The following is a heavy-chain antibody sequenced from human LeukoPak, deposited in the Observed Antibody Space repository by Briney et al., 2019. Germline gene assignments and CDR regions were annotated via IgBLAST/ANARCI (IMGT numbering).Heavy chain of an antibody. J-gene: IGHJ4*02. CDR2: INPNSGGT. V-gene: IGHV1-2*02. CDR1: GYTFTSYG. CDR3: AREVTTPTDY. Sequence: GASVKVSCKASGYTFTSYGISWVRQAPGQGLEWMGWINPNSGGTNYAQKFQGRVTMTRDTSISTAYMELSRLRSDDTAVYYCAREVTTPTDYWGQGTLVTVSS. D-gene: IGHD3-3*01.